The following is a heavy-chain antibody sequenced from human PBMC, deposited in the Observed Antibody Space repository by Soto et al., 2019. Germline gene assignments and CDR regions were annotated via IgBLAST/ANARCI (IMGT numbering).Heavy chain of an antibody. CDR2: IYPGDSDT. Sequence: GESLKISWKGSGYSFTTYWIGWVRQMPGKGLEGMVIIYPGDSDTRYSPSFQGQVTISADKSINTTYLQWSSLKASDTAISYCARQAAAGKYYYAMDVWGQRTTVTVSS. CDR3: ARQAAAGKYYYAMDV. J-gene: IGHJ6*02. V-gene: IGHV5-51*01. CDR1: GYSFTTYW. D-gene: IGHD6-13*01.